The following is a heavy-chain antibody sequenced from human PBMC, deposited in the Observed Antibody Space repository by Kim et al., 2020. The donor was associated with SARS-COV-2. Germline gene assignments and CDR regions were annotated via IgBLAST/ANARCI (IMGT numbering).Heavy chain of an antibody. D-gene: IGHD5-12*01. CDR3: ARVRAWSGYEPYYFDY. Sequence: ASVKVSCKASGYTFTSYDINWVRQATGQGLEWMGWMNPNSANTGYAQKFQGRVTMTRNTSISTAYMELSSLRSEDTAVYYSARVRAWSGYEPYYFDYWGQGTLVTVSS. J-gene: IGHJ4*02. V-gene: IGHV1-8*01. CDR2: MNPNSANT. CDR1: GYTFTSYD.